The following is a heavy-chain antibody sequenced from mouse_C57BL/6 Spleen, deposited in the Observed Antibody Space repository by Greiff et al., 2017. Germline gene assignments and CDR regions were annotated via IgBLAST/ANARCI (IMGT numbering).Heavy chain of an antibody. V-gene: IGHV1-82*01. Sequence: QVQLQQSGPELVKPGASVKISCKASGYAFSSSWMNWVKQRPGKGLEWIGRIYPGDGDTNYNGKFKGKATLTADKSSSTAYMHLSSLTSEDSAVYFCARGGFEDWGQGTTLTVAS. CDR2: IYPGDGDT. J-gene: IGHJ2*01. CDR1: GYAFSSSW. CDR3: ARGGFED.